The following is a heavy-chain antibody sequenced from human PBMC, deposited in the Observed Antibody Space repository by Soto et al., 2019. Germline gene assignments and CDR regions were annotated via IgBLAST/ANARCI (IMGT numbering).Heavy chain of an antibody. Sequence: SGTLSHTCTVADSAISGGRYYWSRIRQHPGKGLEWIGYIYYSGSTYYNPSLKSRVTISVDTSKNQFSLKLSSVTAADTAVYYCARYPRDSSGNFDYWGQGTLVTVSS. V-gene: IGHV4-31*03. CDR1: DSAISGGRYY. CDR2: IYYSGST. D-gene: IGHD3-22*01. CDR3: ARYPRDSSGNFDY. J-gene: IGHJ4*02.